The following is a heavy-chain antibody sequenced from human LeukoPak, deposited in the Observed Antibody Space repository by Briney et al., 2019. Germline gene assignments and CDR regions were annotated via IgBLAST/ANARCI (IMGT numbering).Heavy chain of an antibody. CDR3: ARVDNRTWHLDY. J-gene: IGHJ4*02. CDR1: GFTVSTNY. V-gene: IGHV3-66*01. Sequence: GGSLRLSCAASGFTVSTNYRNWVRQAPGKVREWGSVIYRGGSTYYRDSVKGRFTIPRDNSKNTLYLQMNSLRAEDTALYYCARVDNRTWHLDYWGQGTLVTVSS. D-gene: IGHD1-14*01. CDR2: IYRGGST.